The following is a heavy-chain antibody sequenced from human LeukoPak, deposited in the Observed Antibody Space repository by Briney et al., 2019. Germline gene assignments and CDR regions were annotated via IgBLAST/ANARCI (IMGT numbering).Heavy chain of an antibody. CDR1: GFTFSSYA. V-gene: IGHV3-23*01. D-gene: IGHD3-10*01. Sequence: GGSLRLSCAASGFTFSSYAMSWVRQAPGKGLEWVSAISGSGGSTYYADSVKGRFTISRDNSKNTLYLQMNSLRAEDTAVYYCAKGTNYYGSGRPAYWGQGTLVTVSS. CDR3: AKGTNYYGSGRPAY. J-gene: IGHJ4*02. CDR2: ISGSGGST.